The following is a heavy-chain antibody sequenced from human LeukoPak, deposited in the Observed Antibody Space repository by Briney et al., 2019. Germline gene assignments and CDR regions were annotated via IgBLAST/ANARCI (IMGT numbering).Heavy chain of an antibody. CDR2: ISYDGNNK. D-gene: IGHD3-3*01. Sequence: GESLRLSCVASGLSFNSYGMTWVRQAPGKGLEWVAVISYDGNNKYYADSVKGRFTISRDNSKNTLYLQMNSLRVEDTAMYYCASGGFYDFWSGYYTPFDYWGQGTLVTVSS. J-gene: IGHJ4*02. CDR3: ASGGFYDFWSGYYTPFDY. CDR1: GLSFNSYG. V-gene: IGHV3-30*06.